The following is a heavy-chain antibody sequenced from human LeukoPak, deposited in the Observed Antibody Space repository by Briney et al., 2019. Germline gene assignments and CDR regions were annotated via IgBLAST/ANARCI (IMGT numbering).Heavy chain of an antibody. Sequence: GGSLRLSCAASGFTFSSCAMHWVRQAPGKGLEWVAVISYDGSNKCYADSVKGRFTISRDNSKNTLYLQMNSLRAEDTAVYYCARESVSSSFDYWGQGTLVTVSS. D-gene: IGHD6-13*01. J-gene: IGHJ4*02. CDR3: ARESVSSSFDY. CDR1: GFTFSSCA. V-gene: IGHV3-30-3*01. CDR2: ISYDGSNK.